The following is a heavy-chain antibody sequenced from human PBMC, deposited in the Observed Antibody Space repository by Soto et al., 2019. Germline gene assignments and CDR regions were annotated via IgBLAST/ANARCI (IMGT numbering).Heavy chain of an antibody. CDR1: GGSISASSYY. D-gene: IGHD3-16*01. Sequence: SETLSLTCTVSGGSISASSYYWGWIRQPPGKGLEWIGSIYYSGNTYYNPSLKSRVTISVDTSKNQFSLILRSVTAADTAAYYCASGGGVAAAGWFDPWGQGTLVTVSS. J-gene: IGHJ5*02. V-gene: IGHV4-39*01. CDR3: ASGGGVAAAGWFDP. CDR2: IYYSGNT.